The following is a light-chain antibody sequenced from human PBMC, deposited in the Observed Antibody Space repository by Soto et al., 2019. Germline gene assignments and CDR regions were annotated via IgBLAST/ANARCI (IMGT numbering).Light chain of an antibody. CDR2: EDT. CDR1: SSDVGSYVL. Sequence: QSALTQPASVSGSPGQSITISCTGTSSDVGSYVLVSWYQQHPGKAPKLMIFEDTRRPSGVSNRFSGSKSGNTASLTISGLQAEDEAAYYCCSYAGSSTDVIFGGGTKLTVL. V-gene: IGLV2-23*01. CDR3: CSYAGSSTDVI. J-gene: IGLJ2*01.